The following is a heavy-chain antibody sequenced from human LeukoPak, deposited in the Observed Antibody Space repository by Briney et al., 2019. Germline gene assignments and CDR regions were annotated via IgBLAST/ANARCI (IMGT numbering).Heavy chain of an antibody. CDR1: GGSISSGGYS. Sequence: SETLSLTCAVSGGSISSGGYSWSWIRQPPGKGLEWIGYIHHSGSTYYNPSLKSRGTISVDRSKNQFSLNLTSVTAADTAIYYCARRDYGMDVWGKGTTVTVSS. J-gene: IGHJ6*04. V-gene: IGHV4-30-2*01. CDR2: IHHSGST. CDR3: ARRDYGMDV.